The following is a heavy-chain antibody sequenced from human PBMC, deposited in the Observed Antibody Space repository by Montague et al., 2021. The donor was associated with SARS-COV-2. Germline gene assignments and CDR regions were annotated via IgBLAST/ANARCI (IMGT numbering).Heavy chain of an antibody. CDR2: IYYSGST. CDR3: ARTEIQVWSRRWFDP. J-gene: IGHJ5*02. D-gene: IGHD5-18*01. CDR1: GYSISSGYY. Sequence: SETLSLTCSVTGYSISSGYYWGWIRQPPGKGLERIGSIYYSGSTYYNPSLKSRVTISVDTSKNQFSLKLSSVTAADTAVYYCARTEIQVWSRRWFDPWGQGTLVTVSS. V-gene: IGHV4-38-2*02.